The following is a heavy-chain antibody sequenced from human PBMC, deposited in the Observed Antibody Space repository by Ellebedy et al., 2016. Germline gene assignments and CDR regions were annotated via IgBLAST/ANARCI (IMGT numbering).Heavy chain of an antibody. D-gene: IGHD2-21*01. Sequence: GESLKISCAASGFTFSSYAMSWVRQAPGKGLEWVSAISGSGGSTYYADSVKGRFTISRDNSKNTLYLQMNSLRAEDTAVYYCARDWHTNWFDPWGQGTLVTVSS. J-gene: IGHJ5*02. CDR3: ARDWHTNWFDP. V-gene: IGHV3-23*01. CDR1: GFTFSSYA. CDR2: ISGSGGST.